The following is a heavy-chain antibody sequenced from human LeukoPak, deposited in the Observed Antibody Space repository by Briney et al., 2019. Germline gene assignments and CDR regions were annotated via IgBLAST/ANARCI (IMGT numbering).Heavy chain of an antibody. J-gene: IGHJ5*02. Sequence: GGSLRLSCAASGFVFSNYETNWVRQAPGRGPEGVSYIISSGSTIFYADSVKGGFTISREHTKNSLFLQMNSLKAEDMAVYYCARVGDRTGYYYWFDPWGQGTLVTVPS. CDR1: GFVFSNYE. CDR2: IISSGSTI. V-gene: IGHV3-48*03. CDR3: ARVGDRTGYYYWFDP. D-gene: IGHD3-22*01.